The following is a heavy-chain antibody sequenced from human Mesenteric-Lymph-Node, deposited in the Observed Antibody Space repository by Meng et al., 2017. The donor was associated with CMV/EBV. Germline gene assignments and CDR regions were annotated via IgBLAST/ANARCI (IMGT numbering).Heavy chain of an antibody. CDR1: GYSFTSDW. CDR3: VRLRDRIAAAGGWFDP. CDR2: IYPGDSDI. Sequence: GESLKISCKGSGYSFTSDWIGWVRQMPGKGLEWMGIIYPGDSDIRYSPSFQGQVTISADKSFSTAYLQWSSLKASDTAMYYCVRLRDRIAAAGGWFDPWGQGTLVTVSS. D-gene: IGHD6-13*01. J-gene: IGHJ5*02. V-gene: IGHV5-51*01.